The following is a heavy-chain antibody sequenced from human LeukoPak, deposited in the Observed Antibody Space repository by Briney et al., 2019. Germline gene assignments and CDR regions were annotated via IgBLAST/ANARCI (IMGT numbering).Heavy chain of an antibody. Sequence: PSETLSLTCTVSGGSISSGSYYWSWIRQPAGKGLEWIGRIYTSGSTNYNPSLKSRVTISVDTSKNQFSLKLSSVTAADTAVYYCARSPVTIFGVVRRYGMDVWGQGTTVTVS. CDR2: IYTSGST. CDR1: GGSISSGSYY. CDR3: ARSPVTIFGVVRRYGMDV. V-gene: IGHV4-61*02. J-gene: IGHJ6*02. D-gene: IGHD3-3*01.